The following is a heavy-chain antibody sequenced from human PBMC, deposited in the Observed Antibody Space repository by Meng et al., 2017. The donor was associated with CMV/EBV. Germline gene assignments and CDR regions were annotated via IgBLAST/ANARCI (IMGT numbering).Heavy chain of an antibody. CDR1: GYNLTGYY. J-gene: IGHJ4*02. D-gene: IGHD2-15*01. V-gene: IGHV1-2*02. CDR2: INPNSGGT. CDR3: ARDDGSLDY. Sequence: VQLVQSGDEGKKPGASVTVSWKASGYNLTGYYMHWVRQAPGQGLEWMGWINPNSGGTNYAQKFQGRVTMTRDTSISTAYMELSRLRSDDTAVYYCARDDGSLDYWGQGTLVTVSS.